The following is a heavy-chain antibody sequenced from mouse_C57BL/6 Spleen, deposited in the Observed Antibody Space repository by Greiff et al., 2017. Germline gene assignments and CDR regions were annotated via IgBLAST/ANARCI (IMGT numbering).Heavy chain of an antibody. CDR3: ARGGICDY. V-gene: IGHV1-69*01. CDR2: IDPSDSYT. CDR1: GYTFTSYW. Sequence: QVHVKQPGAELVMPGASVKLSCKASGYTFTSYWMHWVKQRPGQGLEWIGEIDPSDSYTNYNQQFKGKSTLTVDKSSSTAYMQLSSLTSEDSAVYYCARGGICDYWGQGTTLTVSS. J-gene: IGHJ2*01.